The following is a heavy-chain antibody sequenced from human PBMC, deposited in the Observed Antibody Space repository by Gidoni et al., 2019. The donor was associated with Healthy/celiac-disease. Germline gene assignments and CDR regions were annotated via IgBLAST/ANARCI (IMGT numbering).Heavy chain of an antibody. CDR3: ANLGGYGSGSYWDY. V-gene: IGHV3-30*18. CDR1: GITFSSYG. Sequence: QVQLVGSGGGVVQPGRSRRPSCAASGITFSSYGMHWVRQAPGKGLEWVAVLSYDGSNKYYADSVKGRFTISRDNSKNTLYLQMNSLRAEDTAVYYCANLGGYGSGSYWDYWGQGTLVTVSS. J-gene: IGHJ4*02. CDR2: LSYDGSNK. D-gene: IGHD3-10*01.